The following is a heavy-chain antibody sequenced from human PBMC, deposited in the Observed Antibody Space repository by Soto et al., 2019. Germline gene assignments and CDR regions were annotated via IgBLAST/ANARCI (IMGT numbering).Heavy chain of an antibody. CDR3: ARVLCSSTSCYKDGVDY. D-gene: IGHD2-2*02. V-gene: IGHV1-2*02. CDR2: INPNSGGT. CDR1: GYTFTGYY. Sequence: ASVKVSCKASGYTFTGYYMHWVRQAPGQGLEWMGWINPNSGGTNYAQKFQGKVTMTRDTSISTAYMELSRLRSDDTAVYYCARVLCSSTSCYKDGVDYWGQGTLVTVSS. J-gene: IGHJ4*02.